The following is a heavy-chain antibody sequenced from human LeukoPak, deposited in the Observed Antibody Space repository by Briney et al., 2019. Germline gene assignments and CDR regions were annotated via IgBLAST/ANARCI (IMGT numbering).Heavy chain of an antibody. CDR3: ARLTSGWYGFDY. Sequence: PGGSLRLSCAASGFTFSSYEMNWVRQAPGKGLEWVSYISSSGSTIYYADSVKGRFTISRDNAKNSLYLQMNSLRAEDTAVYYCARLTSGWYGFDYWGQGTLVTVSS. J-gene: IGHJ4*02. CDR1: GFTFSSYE. D-gene: IGHD6-19*01. V-gene: IGHV3-48*03. CDR2: ISSSGSTI.